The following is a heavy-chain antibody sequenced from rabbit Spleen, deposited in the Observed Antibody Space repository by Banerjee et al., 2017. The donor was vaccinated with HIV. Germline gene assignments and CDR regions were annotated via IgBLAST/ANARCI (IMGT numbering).Heavy chain of an antibody. CDR3: VRDLVGVIGWNFYL. CDR2: IDPIFGRT. Sequence: QEQLVESGGGLVQPGGSLKLSCKASGFDFSNYGVSWVRQTPGKGLEWIGYIDPIFGRTYYASWVDGRFTISSHNAQNTLYLQLNSLTAADTATYFCVRDLVGVIGWNFYLGGQGTLVTVS. V-gene: IGHV1S47*01. CDR1: GFDFSNYG. J-gene: IGHJ4*01. D-gene: IGHD5-1*01.